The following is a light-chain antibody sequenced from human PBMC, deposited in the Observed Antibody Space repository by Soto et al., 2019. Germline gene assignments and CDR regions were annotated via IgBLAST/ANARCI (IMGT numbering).Light chain of an antibody. CDR3: SSYAGSNKVV. CDR1: SSDVGGYNY. V-gene: IGLV2-8*01. CDR2: EVS. Sequence: QSALTQPPSASGSPGQSVTISCTGTSSDVGGYNYVSWYQQHPGKAPKLMIHEVSKRPSGVPDRFSGSKSGNTASLTVSGLQAEDEAEYYCSSYAGSNKVVFGGGTKVTVL. J-gene: IGLJ3*02.